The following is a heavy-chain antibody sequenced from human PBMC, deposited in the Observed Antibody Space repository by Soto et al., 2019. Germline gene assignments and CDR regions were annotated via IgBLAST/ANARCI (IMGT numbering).Heavy chain of an antibody. CDR1: GLTFTNYA. V-gene: IGHV3-23*01. Sequence: GGSLRLSCAASGLTFTNYAMNWVRQAPGKGLEWVSVISGSGDSTYSADSVKGRFTISRDNSKNTLYLQMNSLRAEDTAVYYCAKDLYFESWGQGTLVTVSS. CDR2: ISGSGDST. CDR3: AKDLYFES. J-gene: IGHJ4*02.